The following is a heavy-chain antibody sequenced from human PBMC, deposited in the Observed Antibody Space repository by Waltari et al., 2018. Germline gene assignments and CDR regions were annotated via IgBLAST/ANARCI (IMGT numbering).Heavy chain of an antibody. V-gene: IGHV3-43*01. CDR2: IRRESSHI. CDR3: VKEHNTGWPNFDS. J-gene: IGHJ4*02. D-gene: IGHD6-19*01. Sequence: EVQLVESGGDVVQPGASLRLPCAASGFNFDGYTMHLVRQAPGVGLEWVSLIRRESSHIYYADSVRGRFTISRDNRKNSLYLQMSSLRIEDTAFYFCVKEHNTGWPNFDSWGQGTLVAVSS. CDR1: GFNFDGYT.